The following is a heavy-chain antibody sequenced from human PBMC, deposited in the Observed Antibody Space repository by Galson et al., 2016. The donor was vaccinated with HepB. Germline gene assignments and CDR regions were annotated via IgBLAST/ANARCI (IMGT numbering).Heavy chain of an antibody. CDR2: IKPDGSDE. CDR1: GFTFKNYW. D-gene: IGHD3-16*01. V-gene: IGHV3-7*01. Sequence: SLRLSCAASGFTFKNYWMSWVRQAPGKGLEWVANIKPDGSDENYVDSVRGRFTISRDNAKNSLFLQMHVVRAEDTAVYSCATTRLSDNWGQGTLVTVSS. CDR3: ATTRLSDN. J-gene: IGHJ4*02.